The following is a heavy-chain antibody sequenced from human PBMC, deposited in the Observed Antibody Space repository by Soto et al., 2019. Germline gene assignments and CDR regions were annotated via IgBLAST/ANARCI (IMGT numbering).Heavy chain of an antibody. CDR3: TRHVDCSGGSCYSGYYYYMDV. CDR1: GFTFSDSA. CDR2: IRSKPNTDAT. J-gene: IGHJ6*03. V-gene: IGHV3-73*01. Sequence: EVQLVESGGGLVQPGGSLKLSCAASGFTFSDSAMHWVRQASGKGLEWVGRIRSKPNTDATAYAASVKGRFTISRDDSKNTAYLLMNSRKTEDTAVYYCTRHVDCSGGSCYSGYYYYMDVWGKGTTVTVSS. D-gene: IGHD2-15*01.